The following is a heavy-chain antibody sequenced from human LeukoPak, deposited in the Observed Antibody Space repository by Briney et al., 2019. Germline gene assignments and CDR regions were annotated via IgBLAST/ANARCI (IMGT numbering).Heavy chain of an antibody. CDR2: IYYSGST. V-gene: IGHV4-39*07. CDR1: GGSISSSKYY. Sequence: SETLSLTCTVSGGSISSSKYYWGWIRQPPGKGLEWIGSIYYSGSTYYNPSLKSRVTISVDTSKNQFSLKLSSVTAADTAVYYCARTSIAAAGTYYFDYWGQGTLVTVSS. D-gene: IGHD6-13*01. CDR3: ARTSIAAAGTYYFDY. J-gene: IGHJ4*02.